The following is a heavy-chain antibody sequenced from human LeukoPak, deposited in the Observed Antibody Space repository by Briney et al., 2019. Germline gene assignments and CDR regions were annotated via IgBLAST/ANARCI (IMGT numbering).Heavy chain of an antibody. CDR3: TKDSSSLWFFDF. Sequence: PGGSLRLSCAASGFTFDNFAMHWVRQTPGKGLEWVSLVNGNGVNTYYADSVKGRFTISRDNSKNSLYLQMNSLRTEDTALYFCTKDSSSLWFFDFWGQGALVTVSS. J-gene: IGHJ4*02. CDR2: VNGNGVNT. D-gene: IGHD6-13*01. CDR1: GFTFDNFA. V-gene: IGHV3-43*02.